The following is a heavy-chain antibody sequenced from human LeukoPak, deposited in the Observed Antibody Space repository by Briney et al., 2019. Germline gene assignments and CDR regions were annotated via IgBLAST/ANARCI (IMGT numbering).Heavy chain of an antibody. V-gene: IGHV3-33*01. CDR3: ATDRGSSSSSDIDY. CDR2: IWYDGSNK. Sequence: GGSLRLSCAASGFTFSSYGMQWVRQAPGKGLEWVAVIWYDGSNKYYADSVKGRFTISTDNSKNTLYLQMNSLRAKDTAVYDCATDRGSSSSSDIDYWGQGTLVTVSS. D-gene: IGHD6-6*01. J-gene: IGHJ4*02. CDR1: GFTFSSYG.